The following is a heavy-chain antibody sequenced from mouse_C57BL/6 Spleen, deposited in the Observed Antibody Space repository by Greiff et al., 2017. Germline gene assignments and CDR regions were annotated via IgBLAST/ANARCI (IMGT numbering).Heavy chain of an antibody. V-gene: IGHV1-50*01. CDR1: GYTFTSYW. D-gene: IGHD4-1*01. CDR3: ARELTGTGFAY. J-gene: IGHJ3*01. CDR2: IDPSDSYT. Sequence: QVQLQQPGAELVKPGASVKLSCKASGYTFTSYWMQWVKQRPGQGLEWIGEIDPSDSYTNYNHKFKGKATLTVDTSSSTAYMQLSSLTSEDSAVYYCARELTGTGFAYWGQGTLVTVSA.